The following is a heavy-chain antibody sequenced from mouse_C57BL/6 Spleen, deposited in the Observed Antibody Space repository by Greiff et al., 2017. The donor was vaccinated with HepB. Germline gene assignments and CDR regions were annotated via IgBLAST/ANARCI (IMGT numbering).Heavy chain of an antibody. CDR1: GFTFSSYA. V-gene: IGHV5-9-1*02. D-gene: IGHD2-4*01. Sequence: DVQLVESGEGLVKPGGSLKLSCAASGFTFSSYAMSWVRQTPEKRLEWVAYISSGGDYIYYADTVKGRFTISRDNARNTLYLQMSSLKSEDTAMYYCTRDGGLRRGRLFAYWGQGTLVTVSA. CDR3: TRDGGLRRGRLFAY. J-gene: IGHJ3*01. CDR2: ISSGGDYI.